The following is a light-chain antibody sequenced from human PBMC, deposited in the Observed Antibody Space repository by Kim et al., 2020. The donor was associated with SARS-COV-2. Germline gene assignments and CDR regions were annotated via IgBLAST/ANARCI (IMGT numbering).Light chain of an antibody. CDR1: NIGSES. V-gene: IGLV3-21*01. CDR2: SHT. J-gene: IGLJ7*01. CDR3: QVWDSSRDCPV. Sequence: SYELTQPPSVSVAPGKTASISCGGNNIGSESVRWYQQKPGQAPLLVIPSHTDRPLGVPEQFSASSSGNTATLTISRVEAGDEADYYCQVWDSSRDCPVLGGGTQLTVL.